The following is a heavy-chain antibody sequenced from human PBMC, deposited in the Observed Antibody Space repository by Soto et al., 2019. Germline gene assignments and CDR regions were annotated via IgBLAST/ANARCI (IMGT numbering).Heavy chain of an antibody. CDR2: IYTSGST. D-gene: IGHD1-1*01. V-gene: IGHV4-4*07. J-gene: IGHJ5*02. CDR1: GGSFSGYY. Sequence: SETLSLTCAVYGGSFSGYYWSWIRQPAGKGLEWIGRIYTSGSTNYNPSLKSRVTMSVDTSKNQFSLKLSSVTAADTAVYYCARERVIYNWNDVAGLWFDPWGQGTLVTVSS. CDR3: ARERVIYNWNDVAGLWFDP.